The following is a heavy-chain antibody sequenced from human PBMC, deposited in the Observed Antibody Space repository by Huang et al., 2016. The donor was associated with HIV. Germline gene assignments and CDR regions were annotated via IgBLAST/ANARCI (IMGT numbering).Heavy chain of an antibody. CDR1: GGSIRSDNYY. V-gene: IGHV4-39*02. J-gene: IGHJ4*02. D-gene: IGHD3-10*01. Sequence: QLQLQESGPGLVKPSETLSLTCTVSGGSIRSDNYYWGWIRQPPGKGLEWIGSIYYRWSTYANPSLKRRVTITVDTSKNHFSLRMGSVTAADTAVYYCARLPGSITMIRGVITDPYWGQGTLVTVSS. CDR3: ARLPGSITMIRGVITDPY. CDR2: IYYRWST.